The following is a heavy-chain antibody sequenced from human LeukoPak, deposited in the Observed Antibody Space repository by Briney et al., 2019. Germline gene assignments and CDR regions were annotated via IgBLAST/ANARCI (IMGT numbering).Heavy chain of an antibody. D-gene: IGHD3-9*01. CDR3: ARENYDILTGHRMDV. V-gene: IGHV3-30-3*01. CDR1: GFTFSSYA. CDR2: ISYDGSNK. Sequence: GRSLRLSCPASGFTFSSYAMHWVRQAPGKGLEWVAVISYDGSNKYYADSVKGRFTISRDNSKNTLYLQMNSLRAEDTAVYYCARENYDILTGHRMDVWGQGTTVTVSS. J-gene: IGHJ6*02.